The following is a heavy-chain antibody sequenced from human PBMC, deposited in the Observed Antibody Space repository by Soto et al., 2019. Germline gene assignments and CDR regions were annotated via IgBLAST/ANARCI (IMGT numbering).Heavy chain of an antibody. CDR3: ARVYYCSSTSCYIGWFDP. CDR2: IYYTGTT. J-gene: IGHJ5*02. CDR1: GGSFSSSSYW. Sequence: PSETLSLTCTVSGGSFSSSSYWWGWIRQPPGKGLEWIGSIYYTGTTNYNPSLRSRVTISVATSKNQFSLKLNSVTAADTAVYYCARVYYCSSTSCYIGWFDPWGQGTLVTVSS. V-gene: IGHV4-39*07. D-gene: IGHD2-2*02.